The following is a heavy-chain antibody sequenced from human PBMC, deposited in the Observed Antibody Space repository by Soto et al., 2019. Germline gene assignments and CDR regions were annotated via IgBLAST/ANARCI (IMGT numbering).Heavy chain of an antibody. CDR3: ARSQTTVTSYDY. CDR2: IYHSGSP. V-gene: IGHV4-4*02. J-gene: IGHJ4*02. CDR1: GGSVSSTNW. D-gene: IGHD4-17*01. Sequence: PSETLSLTCAVSGGSVSSTNWWTWVRQPPGKRLEWIGEIYHSGSPTYSPSLRGRATISVDKSNNQFSLKLSSVTAADTAVYYCARSQTTVTSYDYWGQGTLVTVSS.